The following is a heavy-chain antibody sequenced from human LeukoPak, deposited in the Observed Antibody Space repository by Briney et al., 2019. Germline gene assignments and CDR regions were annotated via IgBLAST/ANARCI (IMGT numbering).Heavy chain of an antibody. V-gene: IGHV4-59*01. CDR3: AXXXXXXXLYTWFDP. CDR2: IYYSGST. J-gene: IGHJ5*02. CDR1: GGSISSYY. Sequence: SETLSLTCTVSGGSISSYYWSWIRQPPGEGLEWIGYIYYSGSTNYNPSLKSRVTISVDTSKNQFSLKLSSVTAADTAVYYCAXXXXXXXLYTWFDPWGQGTLVTVSS.